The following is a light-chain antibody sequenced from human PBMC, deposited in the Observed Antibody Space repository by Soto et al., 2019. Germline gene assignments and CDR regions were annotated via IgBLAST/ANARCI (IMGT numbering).Light chain of an antibody. CDR2: GAS. V-gene: IGKV3-15*01. J-gene: IGKJ1*01. Sequence: EIVMTQSPGTLSASPWEGGTVWCRASQSVRNNLAWYQQKPGQSPRLLIYGASTRATGIPARFSGSGSGTEFTLTISPLQSEDFAVYYCQQYGSSGTFGQGTKVDIK. CDR1: QSVRNN. CDR3: QQYGSSGT.